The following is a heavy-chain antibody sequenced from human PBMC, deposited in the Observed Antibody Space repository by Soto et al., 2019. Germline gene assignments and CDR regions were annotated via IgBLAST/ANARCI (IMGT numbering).Heavy chain of an antibody. Sequence: EVQVLESGGGLVQPGGSLRLSCAASGFTFSSYGMNWVRQAPGKRLEWVSGIRSDGDTTYNADSVKGRFTVSRDTSKNTVDLQMNSLRAEDTALYYCAEGKGVGATPNGANCWGQVTLVTASA. CDR2: IRSDGDTT. V-gene: IGHV3-23*01. D-gene: IGHD1-26*01. CDR1: GFTFSSYG. CDR3: AEGKGVGATPNGANC. J-gene: IGHJ4*02.